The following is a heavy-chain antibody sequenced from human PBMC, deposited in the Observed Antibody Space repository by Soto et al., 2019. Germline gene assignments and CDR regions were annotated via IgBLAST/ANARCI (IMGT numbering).Heavy chain of an antibody. V-gene: IGHV1-24*01. CDR1: GYTLTELS. Sequence: ASVKVSCKVSGYTLTELSMHWVRQAPGKGLEWMGGFDPEDGETIYAQKFQGRVTMTEDTSTDTAYMELSSLRSEDTAVYYCARGGGHGDYRGGCWFDPWGQGTLVTVSS. CDR3: ARGGGHGDYRGGCWFDP. CDR2: FDPEDGET. J-gene: IGHJ5*02. D-gene: IGHD4-17*01.